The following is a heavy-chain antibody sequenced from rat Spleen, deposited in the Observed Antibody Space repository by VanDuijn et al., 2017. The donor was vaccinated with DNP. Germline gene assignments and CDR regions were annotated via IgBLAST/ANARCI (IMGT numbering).Heavy chain of an antibody. Sequence: EVQLVESGGGLVQPGRSLKLSCAASGFTFSDYHMAWVRQAPKKGLEGGASISYESRSTYYGDSVKGRFTISRDNARRTLSLQMDSLTSEDTATYFCTTDRVYRDGDTHLFDYWGQGVMVTVSS. CDR1: GFTFSDYH. V-gene: IGHV5-22*01. D-gene: IGHD1-6*01. CDR3: TTDRVYRDGDTHLFDY. CDR2: ISYESRST. J-gene: IGHJ2*01.